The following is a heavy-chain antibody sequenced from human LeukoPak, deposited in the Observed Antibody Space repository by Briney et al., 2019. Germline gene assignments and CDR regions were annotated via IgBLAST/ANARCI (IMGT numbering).Heavy chain of an antibody. V-gene: IGHV4-34*01. J-gene: IGHJ4*02. Sequence: KPSETLSLTCAVYGGSFSGYYWSWIRQPPGKGLEWIGEINHSGSTNYNPSLKSRVTISVDTSKNQFSLKLSSVTAADTAVYYCARLGLWFGELGYGYWGQGTLVTVSS. D-gene: IGHD3-10*01. CDR2: INHSGST. CDR3: ARLGLWFGELGYGY. CDR1: GGSFSGYY.